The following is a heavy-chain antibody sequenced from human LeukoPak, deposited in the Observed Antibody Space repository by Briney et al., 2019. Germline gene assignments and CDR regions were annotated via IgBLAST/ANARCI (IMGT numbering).Heavy chain of an antibody. J-gene: IGHJ3*02. D-gene: IGHD2/OR15-2a*01. Sequence: SETLSLTCTVSLGSISRYYWSWIRQPPGKGLEWIGYIYYSGSTKYKPSLKSRATISVHTSKNQFSLKLSSVTSADTAVYYCASASLNLYAFDIWGQGTMVTVSS. CDR1: LGSISRYY. V-gene: IGHV4-59*01. CDR2: IYYSGST. CDR3: ASASLNLYAFDI.